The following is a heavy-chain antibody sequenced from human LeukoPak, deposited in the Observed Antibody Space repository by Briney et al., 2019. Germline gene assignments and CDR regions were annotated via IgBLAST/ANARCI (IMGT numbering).Heavy chain of an antibody. CDR3: ARGRSDYYYGMDV. V-gene: IGHV3-23*01. CDR2: FSGGGGTT. CDR1: GFTFSNYA. D-gene: IGHD6-19*01. Sequence: PGGSLRLSCAASGFTFSNYAMSWVRQAPGKGLEWVSGFSGGGGTTYYGDSVKGRFTISRDNSKNTLYLQMNSLRAEDTAVYYCARGRSDYYYGMDVWGQGTTVTVSS. J-gene: IGHJ6*02.